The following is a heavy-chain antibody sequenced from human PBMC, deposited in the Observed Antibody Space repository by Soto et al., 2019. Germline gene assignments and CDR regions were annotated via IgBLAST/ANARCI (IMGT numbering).Heavy chain of an antibody. Sequence: EVQLVESGGGLVKPGGSLRLSCAASGFTFSSYSMNWVRQAPGKGLEWVSSISSSSSYIYYADSVKGRFTISRDNAKNSLYLQMNSLRAEDTAVYYCARDQLCTNGVCSPFDYWGQGTLVTVSS. CDR3: ARDQLCTNGVCSPFDY. D-gene: IGHD2-8*01. CDR1: GFTFSSYS. V-gene: IGHV3-21*01. J-gene: IGHJ4*02. CDR2: ISSSSSYI.